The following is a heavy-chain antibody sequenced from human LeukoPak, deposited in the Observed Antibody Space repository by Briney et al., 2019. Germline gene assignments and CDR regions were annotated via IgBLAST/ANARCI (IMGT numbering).Heavy chain of an antibody. CDR2: IKQDGSEK. CDR3: AKDQGSSYSSGWYSYMDV. D-gene: IGHD6-19*01. J-gene: IGHJ6*03. Sequence: GGSLRLSCAASGFTFSNYWMSWVRQAPGKGLEWVANIKQDGSEKYYADSVKGRFTISRDNSKNTLYLQMNSLRAEDTAVYYCAKDQGSSYSSGWYSYMDVWGKGTTVTVSS. V-gene: IGHV3-7*01. CDR1: GFTFSNYW.